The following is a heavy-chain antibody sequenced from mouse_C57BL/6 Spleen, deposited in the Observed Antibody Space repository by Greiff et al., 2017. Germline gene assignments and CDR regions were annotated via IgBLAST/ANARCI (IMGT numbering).Heavy chain of an antibody. J-gene: IGHJ3*01. V-gene: IGHV1-69*01. CDR1: GYTFTSYW. CDR2: IDPSDSYT. CDR3: ASSIAY. Sequence: QVQLQQPGAELVMPGASVKLSCKASGYTFTSYWMHWVKQRPGQGLEWIGEIDPSDSYTNYNQKFKGKSTLTVDKSSSTAYMQLSSLTSEDSAVYYFASSIAYWGQGTLVTVSA.